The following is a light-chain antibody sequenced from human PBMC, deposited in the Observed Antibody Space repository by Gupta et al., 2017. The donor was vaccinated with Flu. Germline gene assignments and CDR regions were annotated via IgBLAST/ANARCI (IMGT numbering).Light chain of an antibody. J-gene: IGKJ5*01. CDR2: DAS. CDR3: QQYDSLPIA. V-gene: IGKV1-33*01. CDR1: QDIRKY. Sequence: DIQMTQSPSSLSAAVGDRVTITCQASQDIRKYLNWYQQKPGKAPKLLIYDASNLERGVPSRFSGSGSGTDFTFTISSLQPEDIATYYCQQYDSLPIAFGKGTRVEIK.